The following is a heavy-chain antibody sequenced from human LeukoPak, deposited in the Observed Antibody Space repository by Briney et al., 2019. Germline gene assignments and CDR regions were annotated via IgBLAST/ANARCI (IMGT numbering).Heavy chain of an antibody. CDR2: ISYDGSNK. V-gene: IGHV3-30-3*01. CDR3: ARERSFDY. CDR1: GFTFSSYA. J-gene: IGHJ4*02. Sequence: PGRSLRLSCAASGFTFSSYAMHWVRQAPGKGLEWVAVISYDGSNKYYADSVKGRFTISRDNSKNTLYLQMNSLRAEDTAVYYCARERSFDYWGQGTLVTVSS.